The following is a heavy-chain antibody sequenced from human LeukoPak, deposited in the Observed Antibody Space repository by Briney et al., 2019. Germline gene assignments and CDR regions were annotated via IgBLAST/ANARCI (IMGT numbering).Heavy chain of an antibody. CDR1: GFTFSSYG. CDR2: ISYDGSNK. J-gene: IGHJ5*02. CDR3: ARDEVGYDSSGYTVDWFDP. Sequence: GGSLRLSCAASGFTFSSYGMHWVRQAPGKGLEWVAVISYDGSNKYYADSVKGRFTISRDNAKNSLYLQMSSLRAEDTAVYYCARDEVGYDSSGYTVDWFDPWGQGTLVTVSS. V-gene: IGHV3-30*03. D-gene: IGHD3-22*01.